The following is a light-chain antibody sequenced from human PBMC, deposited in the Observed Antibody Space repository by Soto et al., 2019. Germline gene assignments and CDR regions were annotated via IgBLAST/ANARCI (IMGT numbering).Light chain of an antibody. J-gene: IGKJ1*01. CDR1: QGISSY. V-gene: IGKV1-9*01. CDR2: AAS. Sequence: IQLTQSPSSLSASVGDRVTITCRASQGISSYLAWYQQKPGKAPKLLIYAASTLQSGVPSRFSGCGSGTDFTLTSSSLQPEDFATYYCQQLNSYPPFGQGTKVEIK. CDR3: QQLNSYPP.